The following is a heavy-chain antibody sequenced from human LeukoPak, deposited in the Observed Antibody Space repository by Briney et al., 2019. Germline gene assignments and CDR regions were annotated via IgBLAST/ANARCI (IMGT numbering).Heavy chain of an antibody. V-gene: IGHV3-23*01. CDR3: ARGHCSSTNCSPYYFDY. J-gene: IGHJ4*02. CDR1: GFSFPTYA. Sequence: GGSLRLSCAASGFSFPTYAMKWVRQAPGKGLEWVSSIRVSDGATFYGDSVKGRFTTSRDNSKNSLYLQMNSPRAEDTAVYYCARGHCSSTNCSPYYFDYWGLGTLVTVSS. CDR2: IRVSDGAT. D-gene: IGHD2-2*01.